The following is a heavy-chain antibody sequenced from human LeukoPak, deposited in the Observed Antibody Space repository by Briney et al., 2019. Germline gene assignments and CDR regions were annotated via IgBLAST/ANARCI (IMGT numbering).Heavy chain of an antibody. CDR1: GFTVSSYS. CDR3: ARDQKNRLAAGLDS. J-gene: IGHJ4*02. Sequence: PGGSLRLSCAASGFTVSSYSVNWVRQAPGKGLEWVSYISSSSSTIYYADSVKGRFTISRDNAKNSLYLQMNSLRAEDTAVYYCARDQKNRLAAGLDSWGQGTLVTVSS. D-gene: IGHD6-13*01. CDR2: ISSSSSTI. V-gene: IGHV3-48*01.